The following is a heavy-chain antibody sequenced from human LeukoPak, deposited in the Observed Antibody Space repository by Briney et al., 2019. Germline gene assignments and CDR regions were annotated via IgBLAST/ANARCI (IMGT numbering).Heavy chain of an antibody. CDR3: RSSAYESSRYGGYYMDV. J-gene: IGHJ6*03. Sequence: SEILSLTCAVYGGSFSGYYWAWIRQPPGKGLEWIGSVHYSRSIYYNPSLKSRATLSVDESKNEFSLRLSCVTAADTAVVYCRSSAYESSRYGGYYMDVWGKGTTVTVSS. V-gene: IGHV4-34*01. CDR1: GGSFSGYY. CDR2: VHYSRSI. D-gene: IGHD3-22*01.